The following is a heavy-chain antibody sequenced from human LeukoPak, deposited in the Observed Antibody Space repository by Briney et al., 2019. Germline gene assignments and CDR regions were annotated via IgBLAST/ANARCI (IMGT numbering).Heavy chain of an antibody. V-gene: IGHV4-59*01. J-gene: IGHJ4*02. CDR2: GHHTGSS. D-gene: IGHD3-22*01. CDR3: AREKEGTDHDSTAAFHY. Sequence: SETLSLSCTVSGTSIRNYYWSWVRQSPGQGLEWLAYGHHTGSSNFSPPFRSRVTTSVDASRNQFSLRLTSMTAADTAVYYCAREKEGTDHDSTAAFHYWGQGVLVIVSS. CDR1: GTSIRNYY.